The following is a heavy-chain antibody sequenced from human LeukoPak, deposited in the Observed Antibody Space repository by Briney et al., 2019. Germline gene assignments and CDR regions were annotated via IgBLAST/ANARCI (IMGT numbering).Heavy chain of an antibody. CDR1: GGSISRSSHY. D-gene: IGHD2-2*01. J-gene: IGHJ4*02. CDR3: ATSTIRLGY. V-gene: IGHV4-39*07. CDR2: IYYSGST. Sequence: SETLSLTCTVSGGSISRSSHYWGWIRQPPGKGLEWIGTIYYSGSTYHNLSLKSRVTISVDTSKNQFSLKLSSVTAADTAVYYCATSTIRLGYWGQGTLVTVSS.